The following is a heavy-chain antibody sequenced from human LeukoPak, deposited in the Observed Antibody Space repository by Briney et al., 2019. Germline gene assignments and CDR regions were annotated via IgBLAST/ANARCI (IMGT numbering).Heavy chain of an antibody. J-gene: IGHJ4*02. Sequence: ASVKLSCTASGYSFTSYYMHWVRQAPGQGLEWMGIINPSGGSTNYAQKVQGRVTMTRDTSTSTVYMELSSLKSEDTAVYYCARIRTAGGPEYWGQGTLVTVSS. D-gene: IGHD6-13*01. CDR3: ARIRTAGGPEY. V-gene: IGHV1-46*01. CDR1: GYSFTSYY. CDR2: INPSGGST.